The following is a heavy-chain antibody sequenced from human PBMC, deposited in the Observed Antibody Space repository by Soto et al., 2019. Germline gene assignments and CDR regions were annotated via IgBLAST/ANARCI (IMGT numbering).Heavy chain of an antibody. D-gene: IGHD2-15*01. CDR1: GLTFTTYS. J-gene: IGHJ6*02. CDR3: AQNRHPSSNIHGMDV. V-gene: IGHV3-21*01. CDR2: ISSGSDYI. Sequence: EVQLVESGVGLVEPGGSLRLSCAPSGLTFTTYSMNWVRQAPGKGLEWVSSISSGSDYIYYAESVKGRFTISRDNAKNSLYHQMNSLRDDDTAVYYCAQNRHPSSNIHGMDVWGQGTT.